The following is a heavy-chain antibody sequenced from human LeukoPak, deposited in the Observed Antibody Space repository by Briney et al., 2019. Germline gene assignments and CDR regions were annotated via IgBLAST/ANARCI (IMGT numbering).Heavy chain of an antibody. Sequence: GGSLRLSCAASGFTFSSYSMNRVRQAPGKGLEWVSSISSSSSYIYYADSVKGRFTISRDNAKNSLYLQMNSLRAEDTAVYYCARVGYCSGGSCYWEYYFDYWGQGTLVTVSS. CDR2: ISSSSSYI. J-gene: IGHJ4*02. V-gene: IGHV3-21*01. CDR1: GFTFSSYS. D-gene: IGHD2-15*01. CDR3: ARVGYCSGGSCYWEYYFDY.